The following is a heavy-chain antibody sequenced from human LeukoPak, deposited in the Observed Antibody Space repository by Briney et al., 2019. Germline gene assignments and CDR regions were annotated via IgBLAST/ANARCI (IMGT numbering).Heavy chain of an antibody. CDR1: GFTFSSYW. D-gene: IGHD3-16*02. CDR3: ARVGGDLPQSRPGRLYDYVWGSYRLGPDAFDI. J-gene: IGHJ3*02. V-gene: IGHV3-7*01. CDR2: IKQDGSEK. Sequence: QPGGSLRLSCAASGFTFSSYWMSWVRQAPGKGLEWVANIKQDGSEKYYVDSVKGRFTISRDNAKNSLYLQMNSLRAEDTAVYYCARVGGDLPQSRPGRLYDYVWGSYRLGPDAFDIWGQGTMVTVSS.